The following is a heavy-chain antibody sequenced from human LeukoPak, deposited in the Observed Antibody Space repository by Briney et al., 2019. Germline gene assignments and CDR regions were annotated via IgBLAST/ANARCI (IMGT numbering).Heavy chain of an antibody. V-gene: IGHV4-38-2*01. CDR1: GYSISSGYY. Sequence: SETLSLTRAVSGYSISSGYYWGWIRQPPGKGLEWIGSIYHSGSTYYNPSLKSRVTISVDTSKNQFSLKLSSVTAADTAVYYCARGRYYGSGSPKSNWFDPWGQGTLVTVSS. J-gene: IGHJ5*02. D-gene: IGHD3-10*01. CDR3: ARGRYYGSGSPKSNWFDP. CDR2: IYHSGST.